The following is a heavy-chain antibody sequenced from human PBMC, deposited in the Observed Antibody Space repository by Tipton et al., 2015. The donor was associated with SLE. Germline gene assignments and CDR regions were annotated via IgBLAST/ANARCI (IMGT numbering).Heavy chain of an antibody. CDR1: GGSFSGYY. V-gene: IGHV4-34*01. CDR3: ARSTPNAFDI. J-gene: IGHJ3*02. Sequence: TLSLTCAVYGGSFSGYYWSWIRQPPGKGLEWIGEINHSGSTNYNLSLKSRVTILVDTSKIQFSLNLNSVTAADTAVYYCARSTPNAFDIWGQGTMVTVSS. CDR2: INHSGST.